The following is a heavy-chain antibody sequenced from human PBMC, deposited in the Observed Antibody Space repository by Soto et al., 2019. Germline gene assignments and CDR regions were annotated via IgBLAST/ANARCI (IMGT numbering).Heavy chain of an antibody. D-gene: IGHD3-3*01. Sequence: GGSLRLSCAASGFSFGSYALSWVRQAPGKGLEWVSTISGSDGKTFYADSVKGRFSISSDTSQSTLYLQMNSLRADDTAMYYCARWSYLDYWGQGTRVTVSS. J-gene: IGHJ4*02. CDR3: ARWSYLDY. V-gene: IGHV3-23*01. CDR2: ISGSDGKT. CDR1: GFSFGSYA.